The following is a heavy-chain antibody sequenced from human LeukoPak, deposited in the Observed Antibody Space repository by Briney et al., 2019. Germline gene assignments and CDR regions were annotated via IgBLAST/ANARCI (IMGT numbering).Heavy chain of an antibody. Sequence: GGSLRLSCAASGFTFDDHGMSWVRQAPGKGLEWVSGINWNGGSTGYADSVKGRFTISRDNAKNSLYMQMNSLRAEDTALYYCARGLRDYYDSSGYTLYYYYMDVWGKGTTVTVSS. V-gene: IGHV3-20*04. D-gene: IGHD3-22*01. CDR2: INWNGGST. CDR1: GFTFDDHG. J-gene: IGHJ6*03. CDR3: ARGLRDYYDSSGYTLYYYYMDV.